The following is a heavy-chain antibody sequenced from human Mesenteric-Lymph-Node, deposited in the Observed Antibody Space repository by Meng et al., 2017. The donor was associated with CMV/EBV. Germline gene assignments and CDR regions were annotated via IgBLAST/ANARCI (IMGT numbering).Heavy chain of an antibody. CDR1: GGSFTDHY. J-gene: IGHJ6*02. D-gene: IGHD3-3*01. CDR3: ARARGFWSGYHYYGMDV. CDR2: ISHSGAT. Sequence: SETLSLTCAVYGGSFTDHYWTWIRQPPGKGLEWLGEISHSGATNYNPSLKSRLAISEDTSKNQVSLKLTAVTAADTAVYYCARARGFWSGYHYYGMDVWGQGTTVTVSS. V-gene: IGHV4-34*01.